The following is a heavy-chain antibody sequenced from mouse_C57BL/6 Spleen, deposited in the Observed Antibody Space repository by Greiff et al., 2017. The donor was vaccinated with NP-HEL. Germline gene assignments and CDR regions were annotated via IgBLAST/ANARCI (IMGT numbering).Heavy chain of an antibody. CDR2: INPSNGGT. CDR3: AREANWDWYFDV. D-gene: IGHD4-1*01. J-gene: IGHJ1*03. V-gene: IGHV1-53*01. CDR1: GYTFTSYW. Sequence: QVQLQQPGTELVKPGASVKLSCKASGYTFTSYWMHWVKQRPGQGLEWIGNINPSNGGTNYNEKFKSKATLTVDKSSSTAYMQLSSLTSEDSAVYFCAREANWDWYFDVWGTGTTVTVSS.